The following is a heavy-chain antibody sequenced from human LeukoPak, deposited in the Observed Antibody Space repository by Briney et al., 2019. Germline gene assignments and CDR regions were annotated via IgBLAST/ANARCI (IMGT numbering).Heavy chain of an antibody. D-gene: IGHD5-24*01. CDR1: GGSISSYY. Sequence: KPSETLSLTCTVSGGSISSYYYWSWIRQPAGKGLEWIGRIDISGSTNYNPSLKSRVTISVDSSKNQFSLKLSSVTAADTAVYYCARRDGYNWGYFQHWGQGTLVTVSS. V-gene: IGHV4-4*07. CDR3: ARRDGYNWGYFQH. CDR2: IDISGST. J-gene: IGHJ1*01.